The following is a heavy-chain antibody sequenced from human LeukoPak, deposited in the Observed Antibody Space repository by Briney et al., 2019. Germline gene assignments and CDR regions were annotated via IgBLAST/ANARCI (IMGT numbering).Heavy chain of an antibody. CDR2: ISATGDNT. D-gene: IGHD3-9*01. J-gene: IGHJ4*02. Sequence: PGGSLRLSCAASQFTFSNYAMNWVRQAPGRGQEWVSGISATGDNTYYADSVKGRFTISRDNSKSTLYLQMNSLRVEDTAIYYCARGYYDILTGLGYWSQGTLVTVSS. CDR1: QFTFSNYA. CDR3: ARGYYDILTGLGY. V-gene: IGHV3-23*01.